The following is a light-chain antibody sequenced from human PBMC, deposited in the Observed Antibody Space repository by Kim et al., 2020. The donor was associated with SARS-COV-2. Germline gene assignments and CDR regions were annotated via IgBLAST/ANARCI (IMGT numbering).Light chain of an antibody. J-gene: IGLJ2*01. V-gene: IGLV1-51*01. Sequence: GQKVTISCSGSSSNIGNNYVSWYQQFPGTAPKLLIYDNNKRPSGIPDRFSGSKSGTSATLGITGLQTGDEADYYCATWDSSLSAVVFGGGTQLTVL. CDR3: ATWDSSLSAVV. CDR1: SSNIGNNY. CDR2: DNN.